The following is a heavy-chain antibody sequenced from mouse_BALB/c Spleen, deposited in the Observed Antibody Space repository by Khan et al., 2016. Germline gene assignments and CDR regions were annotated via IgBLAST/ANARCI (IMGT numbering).Heavy chain of an antibody. V-gene: IGHV3-8*02. CDR2: ISYSGST. J-gene: IGHJ2*01. CDR1: GDSITSGY. CDR3: ASYDGYYYFDY. Sequence: EVQRVESGPSLVKPSQTLSLTCSVTGDSITSGYWHWIRKFPGNKLEYMGYISYSGSTYYNPSLTSRISITRETSKNQYYLQLNSVTTEDTSTYFCASYDGYYYFDYWCQGTTLTVSS. D-gene: IGHD2-3*01.